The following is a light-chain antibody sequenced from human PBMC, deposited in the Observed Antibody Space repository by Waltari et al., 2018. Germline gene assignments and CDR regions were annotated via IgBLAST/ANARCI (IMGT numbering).Light chain of an antibody. CDR2: GSS. V-gene: IGLV1-40*01. Sequence: QSVLTQPPSVSGAPGQRVTISCTGSGSNIGAGYDVHWYQHLPRAAPKLPIYGSSSRPLRVPDRVLGSTSGTSASLAITGLQAEDEGDYYCQSYDTSLSVVFGGGTKLTVL. CDR3: QSYDTSLSVV. CDR1: GSNIGAGYD. J-gene: IGLJ3*02.